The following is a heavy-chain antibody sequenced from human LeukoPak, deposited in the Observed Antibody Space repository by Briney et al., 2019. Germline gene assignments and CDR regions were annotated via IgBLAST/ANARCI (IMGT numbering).Heavy chain of an antibody. CDR1: GYTFIDYD. D-gene: IGHD6-19*01. J-gene: IGHJ5*02. CDR3: ARGRIAVARGPWPYNWFDP. V-gene: IGHV1-46*01. CDR2: INPSGGST. Sequence: GASVKVSCKASGYTFIDYDINWVRQAPGQGLEWMGIINPSGGSTSYAQKFQGRVTMTRDTSTSTVYMELSSLRSEDTAVYYRARGRIAVARGPWPYNWFDPWGQGTLVTVSS.